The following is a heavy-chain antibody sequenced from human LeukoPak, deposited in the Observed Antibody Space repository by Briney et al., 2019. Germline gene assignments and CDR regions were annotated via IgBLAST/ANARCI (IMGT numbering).Heavy chain of an antibody. D-gene: IGHD3-22*01. CDR2: IKQDGSEK. CDR3: ARRQPKIDSSGFDY. V-gene: IGHV3-7*01. Sequence: GGSLRLSCAASGFTFSSYWMSWVRQAPGKGLEWVANIKQDGSEKYYVDSVKGRFTISRDNAKNSLYLQMNSLRAEDTAVYYCARRQPKIDSSGFDYWGQGTLVTVSS. J-gene: IGHJ4*02. CDR1: GFTFSSYW.